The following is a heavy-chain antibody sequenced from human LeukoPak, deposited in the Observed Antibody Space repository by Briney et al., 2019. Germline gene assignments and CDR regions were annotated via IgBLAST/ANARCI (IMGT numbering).Heavy chain of an antibody. J-gene: IGHJ3*02. D-gene: IGHD6-13*01. Sequence: LSETLSLTCPVSGGSISSSSYYWGWIRQPPGKGLEWIGSIYYSGSTYYNPSLKSRVTISVDTSKNQFSLKLSSVTAADTAVYYCARQGRIAGAFDIWGQGTMVTVSS. V-gene: IGHV4-39*01. CDR2: IYYSGST. CDR3: ARQGRIAGAFDI. CDR1: GGSISSSSYY.